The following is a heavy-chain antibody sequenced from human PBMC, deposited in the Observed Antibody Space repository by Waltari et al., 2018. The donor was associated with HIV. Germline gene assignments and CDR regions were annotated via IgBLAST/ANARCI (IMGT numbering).Heavy chain of an antibody. CDR3: AKDPGMDV. CDR2: ISGSGGST. CDR1: GFTFSRSP. J-gene: IGHJ6*02. Sequence: EVQLLESGGGLVQPGGSLRLSCAASGFTFSRSPMNWVRQAPGKGLEWVSGISGSGGSTYYADSVKGRLTISRDNSKSTVYLQMNSPRDEDTAIYYCAKDPGMDVWGQGTTVTVSS. V-gene: IGHV3-23*01.